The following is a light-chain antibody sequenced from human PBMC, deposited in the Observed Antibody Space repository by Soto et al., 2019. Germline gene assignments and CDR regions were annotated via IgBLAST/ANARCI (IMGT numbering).Light chain of an antibody. J-gene: IGLJ1*01. CDR3: SSYTSSSTLYV. CDR2: DVS. V-gene: IGLV2-14*01. Sequence: QSALTQPASVSGSPGPSITISCTGTSSDVGGYNYVSWYQQHPGKAPKFMIYDVSNRPSGVSNRFSGSKSGNTASLTISGLQAEDEADYYCSSYTSSSTLYVFGTGTKVTVL. CDR1: SSDVGGYNY.